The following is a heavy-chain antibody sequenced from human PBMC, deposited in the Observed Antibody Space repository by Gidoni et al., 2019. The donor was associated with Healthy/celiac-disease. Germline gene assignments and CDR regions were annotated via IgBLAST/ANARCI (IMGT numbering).Heavy chain of an antibody. CDR3: TRHWSDRWAFDI. Sequence: EVQLVESGGGLVQPGGSLKLSCAASGFTFSGSAMHWVRQASGKGLEWVGGIRSKANSYATAYAASVKGRFTISRDDSKNTAYLQMNSLKTEDTAVYYCTRHWSDRWAFDIWGQGTMVTVSS. CDR1: GFTFSGSA. CDR2: IRSKANSYAT. V-gene: IGHV3-73*01. J-gene: IGHJ3*02. D-gene: IGHD2-15*01.